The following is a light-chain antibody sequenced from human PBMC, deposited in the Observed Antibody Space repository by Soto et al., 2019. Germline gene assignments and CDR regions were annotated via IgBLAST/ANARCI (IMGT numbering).Light chain of an antibody. CDR3: QQYGSSGT. CDR2: GAS. CDR1: QSVSSSY. Sequence: VVTQSPCALSLSPGERATLSCRASQSVSSSYLAWYQQKPGQAPRLLIYGASSRATGIPDRFSGSGSGTDFTLTISRLEPEDFAVYYCQQYGSSGTFGQGTKV. V-gene: IGKV3-20*01. J-gene: IGKJ1*01.